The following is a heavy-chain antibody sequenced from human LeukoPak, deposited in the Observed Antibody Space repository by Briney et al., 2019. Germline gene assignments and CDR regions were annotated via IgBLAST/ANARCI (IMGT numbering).Heavy chain of an antibody. Sequence: GGSLRLSCAASGFTVSSNYMSWVRQAPGKGLEWVSVIYSGGSTYYADSVKGRFTISRDNSKNTLYLQMNGLRAEDTAVYYCARAAYYYGSGSYSGRYYFDYWGQGTLVTVSS. V-gene: IGHV3-66*01. D-gene: IGHD3-10*01. CDR1: GFTVSSNY. CDR2: IYSGGST. J-gene: IGHJ4*02. CDR3: ARAAYYYGSGSYSGRYYFDY.